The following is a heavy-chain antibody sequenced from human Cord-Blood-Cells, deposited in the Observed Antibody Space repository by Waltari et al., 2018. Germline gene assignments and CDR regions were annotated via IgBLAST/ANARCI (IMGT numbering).Heavy chain of an antibody. CDR3: ARLLLGAGDY. V-gene: IGHV4-39*01. CDR1: GGSISSSSSY. CDR2: IYYSGST. J-gene: IGHJ4*02. Sequence: QLQLQESGPGLVKPSETLSLTCTVSGGSISSSSSYWGWIRQPPGKGLEWIGSIYYSGSTYYNPSLKSRVTISVDTSKNQFSLKLSSVTAADTAVYYCARLLLGAGDYWGQGTLVTVSS. D-gene: IGHD3-16*01.